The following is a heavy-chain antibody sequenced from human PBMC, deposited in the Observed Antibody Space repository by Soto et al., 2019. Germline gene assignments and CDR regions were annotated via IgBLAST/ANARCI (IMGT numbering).Heavy chain of an antibody. D-gene: IGHD5-18*01. J-gene: IGHJ4*02. CDR3: AKAAWGRSKDVQLWLSFDY. V-gene: IGHV3-30*18. CDR1: GFTFSSYG. Sequence: PGGSLRLSCAASGFTFSSYGMHWVRQAPGKGLEWVAVISYDGSNKYYADSVKGRFTISRDNSKNTLYLQMNSLRAEDTAVYYCAKAAWGRSKDVQLWLSFDYWGQGTLVTVSS. CDR2: ISYDGSNK.